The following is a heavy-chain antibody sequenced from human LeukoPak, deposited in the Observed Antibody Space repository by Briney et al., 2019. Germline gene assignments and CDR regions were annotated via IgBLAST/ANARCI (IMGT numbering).Heavy chain of an antibody. D-gene: IGHD5-18*01. CDR3: ARAWVYSYGFHWYSDL. CDR2: IYTSGST. CDR1: GGSISSYY. J-gene: IGHJ2*01. Sequence: SETLSLTCTVSGGSISSYYWSWIRQPAGKGLEWIGRIYTSGSTNYNPSLKSRVTMSVDTSKNQFSLKLSSVTAADTAVYYCARAWVYSYGFHWYSDLWGRGTLVTVSS. V-gene: IGHV4-4*07.